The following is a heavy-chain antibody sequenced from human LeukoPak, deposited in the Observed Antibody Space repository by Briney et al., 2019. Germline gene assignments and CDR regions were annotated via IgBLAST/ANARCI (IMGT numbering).Heavy chain of an antibody. V-gene: IGHV3-11*04. CDR1: GGSFSGYY. CDR3: ARVHRYGSGSYYFDY. J-gene: IGHJ4*02. CDR2: ISSSGSTI. Sequence: LSLTCAVYGGSFSGYYWSWIRQAPGKGLEWVSYISSSGSTIYYADSVKGRFTISRDNAKNSLYLQMNSLRAEDTAVYYCARVHRYGSGSYYFDYWGQGTLVTVSS. D-gene: IGHD3-10*01.